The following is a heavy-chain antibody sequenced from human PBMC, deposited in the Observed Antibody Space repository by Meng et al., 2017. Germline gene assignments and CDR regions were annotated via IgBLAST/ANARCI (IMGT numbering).Heavy chain of an antibody. Sequence: GESLKISCKGSGYSFTSYWIGWVRQMPGKGLEWMGIIYPGDSDIRYSPSFQGQVTISADKSITTAYLQWSSLNAADTAMYYCARAVHYDILSGSSAFDIWGQGTMVTVSS. CDR1: GYSFTSYW. V-gene: IGHV5-51*01. CDR3: ARAVHYDILSGSSAFDI. J-gene: IGHJ3*02. CDR2: IYPGDSDI. D-gene: IGHD3-9*01.